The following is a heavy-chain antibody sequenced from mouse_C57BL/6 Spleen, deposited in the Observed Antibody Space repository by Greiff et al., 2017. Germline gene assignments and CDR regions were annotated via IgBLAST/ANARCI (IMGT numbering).Heavy chain of an antibody. D-gene: IGHD3-2*02. V-gene: IGHV1-55*01. CDR2: ILPGSGST. Sequence: QVQLQQPGAELVKPGASVKMSCKASGYTFTSYWITWVKQRPGHGLEWIGEILPGSGSTKYNEKFKGKATFTADTSSNTAYMQLSSLTTVDSAIYYCARGQIRVREDAMDYWGQGTSVTVSS. CDR1: GYTFTSYW. CDR3: ARGQIRVREDAMDY. J-gene: IGHJ4*01.